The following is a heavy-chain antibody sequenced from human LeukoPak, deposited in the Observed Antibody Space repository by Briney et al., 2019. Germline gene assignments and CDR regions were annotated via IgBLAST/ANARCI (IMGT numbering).Heavy chain of an antibody. Sequence: PSETLSLTCTVSGGSISSYYWSWIRQPPGEGLEWIGYIYYSGSTNYNPSLKSRVTISVDTSKNQFSLKLSSVTAADTAVYYCAGRDYYDSSGYLLWGQGTLVTVSS. D-gene: IGHD3-22*01. CDR3: AGRDYYDSSGYLL. J-gene: IGHJ4*02. V-gene: IGHV4-59*01. CDR2: IYYSGST. CDR1: GGSISSYY.